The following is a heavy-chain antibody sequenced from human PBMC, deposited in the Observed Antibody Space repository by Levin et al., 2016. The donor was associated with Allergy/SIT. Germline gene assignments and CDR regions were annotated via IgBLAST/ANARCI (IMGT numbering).Heavy chain of an antibody. CDR2: INSDGSST. CDR3: ARGGGRSSGYDWGSDY. Sequence: WIRQPPGKGLVWVSRINSDGSSTSYADSVKGRFTISRDNAKNTLYLQMNSLRAEDTAVYYCARGGGRSSGYDWGSDYWGQGTLVTVSS. D-gene: IGHD5-12*01. V-gene: IGHV3-74*01. J-gene: IGHJ4*02.